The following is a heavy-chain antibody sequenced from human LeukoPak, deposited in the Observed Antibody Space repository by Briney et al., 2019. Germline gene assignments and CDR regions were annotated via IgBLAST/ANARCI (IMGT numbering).Heavy chain of an antibody. D-gene: IGHD3-22*01. Sequence: GGSLRLSCAAPGFTFSSYGMSWVRQAPGKGLEWVSAISGSGGSTYYADSVKGRFTISRDNSKNTLYLQMNSLRVEDTAVYYCAKSWNYYDSSGDDALDIWGQGTMVTVSS. CDR1: GFTFSSYG. CDR3: AKSWNYYDSSGDDALDI. J-gene: IGHJ3*02. CDR2: ISGSGGST. V-gene: IGHV3-23*01.